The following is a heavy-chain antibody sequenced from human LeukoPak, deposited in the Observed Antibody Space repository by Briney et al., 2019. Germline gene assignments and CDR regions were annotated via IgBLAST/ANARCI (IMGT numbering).Heavy chain of an antibody. D-gene: IGHD6-6*01. CDR3: ARVRDYSNSPFNWFDA. Sequence: SVKVSCKASGGTFSSYAISWVRQAPGQGLEWMGRIIPILGIANYAQKFQGRVTITADKSTSTVYLEVNRLKPDDTAVYFCARVRDYSNSPFNWFDAWGQGTLVIVSS. V-gene: IGHV1-69*04. CDR2: IIPILGIA. CDR1: GGTFSSYA. J-gene: IGHJ5*02.